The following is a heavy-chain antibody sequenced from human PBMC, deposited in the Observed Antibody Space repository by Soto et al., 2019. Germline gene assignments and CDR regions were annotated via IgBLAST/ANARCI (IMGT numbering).Heavy chain of an antibody. D-gene: IGHD2-2*02. CDR2: IWYDGSNK. V-gene: IGHV3-33*01. CDR1: VFTFSSYG. CDR3: ARDALGYCSSNSCYTDR. J-gene: IGHJ5*02. Sequence: VGSLRLSCASSVFTFSSYGMHWVRQSPGKWLEWVAVIWYDGSNKYYADSVKGRFTISRDNSKNTLYLQMNSLRAEDTAVYYCARDALGYCSSNSCYTDRWGQGTLVTVSS.